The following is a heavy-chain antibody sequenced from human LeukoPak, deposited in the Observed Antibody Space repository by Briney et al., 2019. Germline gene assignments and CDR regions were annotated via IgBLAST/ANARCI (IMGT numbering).Heavy chain of an antibody. CDR2: IRYDGSNK. D-gene: IGHD5-12*01. V-gene: IGHV3-30*02. Sequence: GGSLRLSCAASGFTFSSYGMLWVRQAPGKGLEWVAFIRYDGSNKYYADSVKGRFTISRDNSKNTLYLQMNSLRAEDTAVYYCAKDQFGGYGNFDYWGQGTLVTVSS. CDR1: GFTFSSYG. J-gene: IGHJ4*02. CDR3: AKDQFGGYGNFDY.